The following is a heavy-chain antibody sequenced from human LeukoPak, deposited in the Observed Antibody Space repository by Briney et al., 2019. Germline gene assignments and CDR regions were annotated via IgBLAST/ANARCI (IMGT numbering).Heavy chain of an antibody. CDR1: GGSISSANSY. CDR2: IYHLGST. Sequence: SETLSLTCTVSGGSISSANSYWGWIRQPPGKGLEWIASIYHLGSTYYNPSLKSRVSLSVDTSKNEFSLKLSSVTAADTAVYYCARDGSGNWDPFDYWGQGTLVTVSS. CDR3: ARDGSGNWDPFDY. D-gene: IGHD7-27*01. J-gene: IGHJ4*02. V-gene: IGHV4-39*02.